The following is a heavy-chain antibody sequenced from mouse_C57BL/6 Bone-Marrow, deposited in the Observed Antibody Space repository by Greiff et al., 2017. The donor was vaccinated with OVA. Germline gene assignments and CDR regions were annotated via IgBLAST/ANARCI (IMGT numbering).Heavy chain of an antibody. V-gene: IGHV1-15*01. CDR3: TRGYSNYYAMDY. J-gene: IGHJ4*01. D-gene: IGHD2-5*01. CDR2: IDPETGGT. Sequence: QVQLQQSGAELVRPGASVTLSCKASGYTFTDYEMHWVKQTPVHGLEWIGAIDPETGGTAYNQKFKGKAILTADNSSSTVYMELRSRTSEDSAVYYCTRGYSNYYAMDYWGQGTSVTVSS. CDR1: GYTFTDYE.